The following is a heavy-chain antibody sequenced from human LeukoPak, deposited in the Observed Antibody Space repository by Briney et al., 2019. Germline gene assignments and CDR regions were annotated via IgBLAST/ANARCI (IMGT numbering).Heavy chain of an antibody. Sequence: GGSLRLSCAASGFTFSTYAMNWVRQAPGKGLEWVSAICSNDNNTYYANSVKGRFTISRDNSKNTLSLQLNSLRAEDTAVYYCAKGTSSSCYSAPNYWGQGTLVTVSS. CDR3: AKGTSSSCYSAPNY. D-gene: IGHD2-15*01. CDR2: ICSNDNNT. J-gene: IGHJ4*02. V-gene: IGHV3-23*01. CDR1: GFTFSTYA.